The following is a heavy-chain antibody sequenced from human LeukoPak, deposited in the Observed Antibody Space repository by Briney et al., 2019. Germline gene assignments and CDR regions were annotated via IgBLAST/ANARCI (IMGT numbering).Heavy chain of an antibody. CDR2: ISSSSSYI. CDR1: GFTFSSYS. J-gene: IGHJ5*02. Sequence: PGGSLRLSCAASGFTFSSYSMNWVRQAPGKGLEWVSSISSSSSYIYYADSVKGRFTISGDNAKNSLYLQMNSLRAEDTALYYCARDGGSNWFDPWGQGILVAVSS. CDR3: ARDGGSNWFDP. V-gene: IGHV3-21*04. D-gene: IGHD3-16*01.